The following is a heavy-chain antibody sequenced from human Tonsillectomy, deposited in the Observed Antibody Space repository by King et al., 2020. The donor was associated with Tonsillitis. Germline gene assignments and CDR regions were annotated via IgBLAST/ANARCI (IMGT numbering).Heavy chain of an antibody. CDR2: IYPGDSDT. J-gene: IGHJ4*02. CDR1: GYSFTNFW. CDR3: ASSGGDFWSGQYYFDY. Sequence: VQLVESGAEVKKPGESLKISCKGSGYSFTNFWIGWVRQMPGKGLEWMGIIYPGDSDTRYSPSFQGQVTISADKSISTAYLQWSSLKASDTAMYYCASSGGDFWSGQYYFDYWGQGTLVTVSS. V-gene: IGHV5-51*01. D-gene: IGHD3-3*01.